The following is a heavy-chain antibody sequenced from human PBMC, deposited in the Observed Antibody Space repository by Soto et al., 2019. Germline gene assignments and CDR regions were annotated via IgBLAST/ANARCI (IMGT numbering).Heavy chain of an antibody. CDR3: ASPSGPDYSNYWGKYYYYGMDV. J-gene: IGHJ6*02. CDR1: GFTFSSYS. D-gene: IGHD4-4*01. V-gene: IGHV3-21*01. CDR2: ISSSSSYI. Sequence: GGSLRLSCAASGFTFSSYSMNWVRQAPGKGLEWVSSISSSSSYIYYADSVKGRFTISRDNAKNSLYLQMNSLRAEDTAVYYCASPSGPDYSNYWGKYYYYGMDVWGQGTTVTVSS.